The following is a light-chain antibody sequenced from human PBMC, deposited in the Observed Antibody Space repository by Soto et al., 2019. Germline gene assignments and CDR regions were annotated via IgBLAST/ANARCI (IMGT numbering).Light chain of an antibody. Sequence: EKVMTQSPATLSVSPGERATLSCRASENVKTRLAWYQQKSGQAPRLLIYDAFTRATGIPASFSGSASGTEFTLTISSLQSEDSAVYYCQQYDDWPLTFGGGTKVEIK. CDR2: DAF. CDR1: ENVKTR. V-gene: IGKV3-15*01. J-gene: IGKJ4*01. CDR3: QQYDDWPLT.